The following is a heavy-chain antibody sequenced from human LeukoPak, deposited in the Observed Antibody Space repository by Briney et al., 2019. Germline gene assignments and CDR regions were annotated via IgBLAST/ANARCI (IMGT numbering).Heavy chain of an antibody. CDR1: GGSISSSNYY. J-gene: IGHJ4*02. Sequence: SETLSLTCTVSGGSISSSNYYWGWIRQPPGKGLEWIGSIYYSGRTYYNPSLKSRVTISVDTSKNQFSLKLSSVTAADTAVYYCASWGATHHSFDYWGQGTLVTVSS. V-gene: IGHV4-39*01. D-gene: IGHD1-26*01. CDR3: ASWGATHHSFDY. CDR2: IYYSGRT.